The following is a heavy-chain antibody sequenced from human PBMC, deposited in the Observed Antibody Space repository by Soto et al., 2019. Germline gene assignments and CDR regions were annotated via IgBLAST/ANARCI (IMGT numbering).Heavy chain of an antibody. D-gene: IGHD5-18*01. CDR1: GDSVSSDNYY. J-gene: IGHJ4*02. CDR2: TYSSGST. V-gene: IGHV4-61*01. Sequence: SETLSLTCTVSGDSVSSDNYYWTWIRQPPGKGLEWIGYTYSSGSTNYNPSLKSRVTISLDTSNNRFSLKLTSVTAADTAVYYCARDIRGYSRAFDYWGQGTLVTVS. CDR3: ARDIRGYSRAFDY.